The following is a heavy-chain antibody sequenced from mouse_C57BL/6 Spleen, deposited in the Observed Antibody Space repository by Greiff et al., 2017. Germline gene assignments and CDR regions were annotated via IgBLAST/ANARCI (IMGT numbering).Heavy chain of an antibody. CDR3: AIGGDPADYAMDY. D-gene: IGHD3-1*01. J-gene: IGHJ4*01. CDR2: INPSSGYT. CDR1: GYTFTSYW. V-gene: IGHV1-7*01. Sequence: VQLQQSGAELAKPGASVKLSCKASGYTFTSYWMHWVKQRPGQGLEWIGYINPSSGYTKYNQKFKDKATLTADKSSSTAYMQLSSLTYEDASVYYCAIGGDPADYAMDYWGQGTSVTVSS.